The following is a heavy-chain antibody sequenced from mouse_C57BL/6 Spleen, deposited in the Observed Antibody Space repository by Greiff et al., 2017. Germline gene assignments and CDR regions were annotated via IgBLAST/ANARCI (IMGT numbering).Heavy chain of an antibody. CDR2: IDPSDSET. J-gene: IGHJ3*01. CDR3: ALLGLPAWFAY. Sequence: VQLQQPGAELVRPGSSVKLSCKASGYTFTSYWMHWVKQRPIQGLEWIGNIDPSDSETHYNQKFKDKATLTVDKSSSTAYMQLSSLTSEDSAVYYCALLGLPAWFAYWGQGTLVTVSA. V-gene: IGHV1-52*01. CDR1: GYTFTSYW. D-gene: IGHD2-2*01.